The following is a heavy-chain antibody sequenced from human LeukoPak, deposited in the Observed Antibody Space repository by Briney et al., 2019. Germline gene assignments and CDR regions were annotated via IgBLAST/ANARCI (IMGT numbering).Heavy chain of an antibody. D-gene: IGHD3-3*01. J-gene: IGHJ4*02. CDR1: GFTFSSYA. V-gene: IGHV3-23*01. CDR2: ITNSAGST. Sequence: GGSLRLSCAAPGFTFSSYAMTWVRQAPGKGLEWVSSITNSAGSTFYADSVKGRFTIIRDNSKDTLYLQMDSLRPEDTAVYYGAKDRTRAFFGVVITYFDDWGQGTLVTVSS. CDR3: AKDRTRAFFGVVITYFDD.